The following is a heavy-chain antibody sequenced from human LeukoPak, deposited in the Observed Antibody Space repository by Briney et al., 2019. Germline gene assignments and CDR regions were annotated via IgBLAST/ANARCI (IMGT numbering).Heavy chain of an antibody. V-gene: IGHV1-18*01. CDR2: ISAYNGNT. CDR3: ARDFRTYYYDSSGYLLFDY. J-gene: IGHJ4*02. Sequence: ASVKVSCKASGGTFSSYAISWVRQAPGQGLEWMGWISAYNGNTNYAQKLQGRVTMTTDTSTSTAYMELRSLRSDDTAVYYCARDFRTYYYDSSGYLLFDYWGQGTLVTVSS. CDR1: GGTFSSYA. D-gene: IGHD3-22*01.